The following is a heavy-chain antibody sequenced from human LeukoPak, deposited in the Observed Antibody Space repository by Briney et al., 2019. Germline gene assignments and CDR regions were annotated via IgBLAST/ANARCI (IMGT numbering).Heavy chain of an antibody. CDR1: GFTFSSYG. J-gene: IGHJ3*02. CDR2: ISYDGSNK. V-gene: IGHV3-30*18. D-gene: IGHD3-22*01. CDR3: AKSQGGPDDHYYDSSGYAFDI. Sequence: GGSLRLSCAASGFTFSSYGMHWVRQAPGKGLEWVAVISYDGSNKYYADSVKGRFTISRGNSKNTLYLQMNSLRAEDTAVYYCAKSQGGPDDHYYDSSGYAFDIWGQGTMVTVSS.